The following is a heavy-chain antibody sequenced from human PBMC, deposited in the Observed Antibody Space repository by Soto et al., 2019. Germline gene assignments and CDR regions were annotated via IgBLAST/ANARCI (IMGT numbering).Heavy chain of an antibody. V-gene: IGHV1-46*01. CDR2: IEPSGGKT. CDR3: GRVMRSLLSITALDT. J-gene: IGHJ5*02. CDR1: GYTFTRDQ. Sequence: QAQLVQSGAEVKKPGASVRVSCKASGYTFTRDQIHWVRQAPGQGLEWMGMIEPSGGKTNYAQKFQGRVTMTRDTSTSTVYMALSSLRSEDTAIYFCGRVMRSLLSITALDTWGQGTLVTVSS. D-gene: IGHD3-10*01.